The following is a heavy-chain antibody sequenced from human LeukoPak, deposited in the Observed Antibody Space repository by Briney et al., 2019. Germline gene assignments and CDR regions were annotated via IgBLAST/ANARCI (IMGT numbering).Heavy chain of an antibody. D-gene: IGHD3-22*01. CDR3: ARSPITMIVVVMGYYYYMDV. CDR2: IIPIFGTA. CDR1: GGTFSSYA. Sequence: SVKVSCKASGGTFSSYAISWVRQAPGQGLEWMGGIIPIFGTANYAQKFQGRVTITADKSTSTAYMELSSLRSEDTAVYYCARSPITMIVVVMGYYYYMDVWGKGTTVTVSS. J-gene: IGHJ6*03. V-gene: IGHV1-69*06.